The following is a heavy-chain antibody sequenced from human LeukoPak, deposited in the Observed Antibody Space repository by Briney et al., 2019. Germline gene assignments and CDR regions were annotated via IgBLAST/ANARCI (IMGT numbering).Heavy chain of an antibody. V-gene: IGHV3-74*01. CDR2: ISTDGSST. CDR3: ARGDCSGGSCRLPDYFDY. Sequence: GESLRLSCAASGFTFSSYWMHWVRQAPGKGLVWVSRISTDGSSTKYADFVEGRFTISRDNAKNSLYLQMNSLRAEDTAVYYCARGDCSGGSCRLPDYFDYWGQGTLVTVSS. J-gene: IGHJ4*02. CDR1: GFTFSSYW. D-gene: IGHD2-15*01.